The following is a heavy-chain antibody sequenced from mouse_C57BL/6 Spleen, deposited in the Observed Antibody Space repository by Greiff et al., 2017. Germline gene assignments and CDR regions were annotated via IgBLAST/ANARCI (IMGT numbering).Heavy chain of an antibody. J-gene: IGHJ4*01. CDR2: INPNNGGT. CDR1: GYTFTDYN. Sequence: VQLKQSGPELVKPGASVKMSCKASGYTFTDYNMHWVKQSHGKSLEWIGYINPNNGGTSYNQKFKGKATLTVNKSSSTAYMELRSLTAEDSAVYYCARSPLLFYAMDYWGQGTAVTVSS. V-gene: IGHV1-22*01. D-gene: IGHD2-12*01. CDR3: ARSPLLFYAMDY.